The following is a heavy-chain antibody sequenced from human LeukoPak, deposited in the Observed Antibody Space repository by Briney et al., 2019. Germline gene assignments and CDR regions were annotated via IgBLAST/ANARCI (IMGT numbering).Heavy chain of an antibody. J-gene: IGHJ3*02. V-gene: IGHV3-11*01. D-gene: IGHD3-10*01. CDR1: GFTFSDYY. Sequence: GGSLRLSCAASGFTFSDYYMSWIRQAPGKGLEWVSYISSSGSTIYYADSVKGRFTISRDNAKNSLYLQMNSLRAEDTALYYCAKGSPVSYDAFDIWGQGTMVTVSS. CDR2: ISSSGSTI. CDR3: AKGSPVSYDAFDI.